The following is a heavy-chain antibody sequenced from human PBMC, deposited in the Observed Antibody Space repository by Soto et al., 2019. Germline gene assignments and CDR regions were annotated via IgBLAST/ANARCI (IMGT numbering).Heavy chain of an antibody. Sequence: QVQLQESGPGLVKPSQTLSLTCTVSGGSISSGGYYWSWIRQHPGKGLEWIGYIYYSGSTYYNPSLKSRVTIAVDTSKNQFSLKLSSVTAADTAVYYCARGQLWLTAYFDYWCQGTLVTVSS. CDR3: ARGQLWLTAYFDY. CDR1: GGSISSGGYY. V-gene: IGHV4-31*03. CDR2: IYYSGST. J-gene: IGHJ4*02. D-gene: IGHD5-18*01.